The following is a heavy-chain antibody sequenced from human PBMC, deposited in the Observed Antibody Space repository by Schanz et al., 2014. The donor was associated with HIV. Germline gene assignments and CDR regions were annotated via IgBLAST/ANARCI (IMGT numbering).Heavy chain of an antibody. CDR3: ARDLRVVPAASDNWFDP. Sequence: QVQLVQSGAEVKKPGASVRVSCKASGYTFTTYYIHWVRQAPGQGLEWMGWINAYNGNTHYAQKLQGRVTMTTDTSTSTAYMELRNLRSDDTAVYYCARDLRVVPAASDNWFDPWGQGTLVTVSS. CDR2: INAYNGNT. D-gene: IGHD2-2*01. J-gene: IGHJ5*02. CDR1: GYTFTTYY. V-gene: IGHV1-18*04.